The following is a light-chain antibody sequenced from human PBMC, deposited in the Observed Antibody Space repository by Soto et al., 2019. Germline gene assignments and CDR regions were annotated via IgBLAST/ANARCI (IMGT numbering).Light chain of an antibody. J-gene: IGKJ4*01. CDR3: QQRSHWPLT. CDR2: DAS. V-gene: IGKV3-11*01. Sequence: EIVLTQSPVTLSLSPGERATLSCRASQSISSSLAWYQQRPGQAPRLLIYDASNRATGIPARFSGSGSGTAFTLTVSSLEPEDVAVYYCQQRSHWPLTLGGGTEVE. CDR1: QSISSS.